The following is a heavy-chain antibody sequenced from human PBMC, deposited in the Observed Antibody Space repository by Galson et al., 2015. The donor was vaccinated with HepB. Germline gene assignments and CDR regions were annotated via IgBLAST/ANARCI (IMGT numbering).Heavy chain of an antibody. Sequence: SLRLSCAASGFTFSSYAMHWVRQAPGKGLEWVAVISHDGSTKYYADSVKGRFTISRDNSKNTLYVQLNSLRAEDTALYYCASGAYSSGWADAFDIRGQGTMVTVSS. CDR3: ASGAYSSGWADAFDI. D-gene: IGHD6-19*01. J-gene: IGHJ3*02. V-gene: IGHV3-30*04. CDR1: GFTFSSYA. CDR2: ISHDGSTK.